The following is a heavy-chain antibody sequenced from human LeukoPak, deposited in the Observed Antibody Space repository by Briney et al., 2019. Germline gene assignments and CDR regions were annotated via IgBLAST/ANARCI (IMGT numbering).Heavy chain of an antibody. CDR1: GFSLSNYA. CDR2: INGAGGNT. CDR3: AKDNTIAVDRRPFDY. J-gene: IGHJ4*02. Sequence: GVSLTLSCAASGFSLSNYAMSWLPQAPGKERMGVSAINGAGGNTVYTGSVKVRFTISRDNSKNTLYLQMNSLRAEDTAVYYCAKDNTIAVDRRPFDYWGQGTLVTVSS. V-gene: IGHV3-23*01. D-gene: IGHD6-19*01.